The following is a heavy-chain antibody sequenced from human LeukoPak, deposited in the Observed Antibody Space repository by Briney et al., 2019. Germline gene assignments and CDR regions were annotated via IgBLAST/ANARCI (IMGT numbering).Heavy chain of an antibody. V-gene: IGHV3-23*01. Sequence: AGGSLRLSCAASGFTFSSYAMSWVRQAPGKGLEWASAISGSGGSTYYADSVKGRFTISRDNSKNTLYLQMNSLRAEDTAVYYCAKDRSYYYDSSGHRGAFDIWGQGTMVTVSS. CDR1: GFTFSSYA. CDR2: ISGSGGST. CDR3: AKDRSYYYDSSGHRGAFDI. D-gene: IGHD3-22*01. J-gene: IGHJ3*02.